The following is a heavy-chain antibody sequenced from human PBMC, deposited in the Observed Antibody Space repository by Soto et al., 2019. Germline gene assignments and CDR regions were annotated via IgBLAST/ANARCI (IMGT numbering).Heavy chain of an antibody. V-gene: IGHV4-59*08. CDR1: GGSMSSYY. CDR2: IYYSGST. CDR3: ARRWGGALDY. D-gene: IGHD3-16*01. Sequence: QVQLQESGPGLVKPSETLSLTCTVSGGSMSSYYWSWIRQPPGKGLEWIGYIYYSGSTNYNPSLKSRVTISVDTSKNQFSLKRNSVTAADTAVYYCARRWGGALDYWGQGTLVTVSS. J-gene: IGHJ4*02.